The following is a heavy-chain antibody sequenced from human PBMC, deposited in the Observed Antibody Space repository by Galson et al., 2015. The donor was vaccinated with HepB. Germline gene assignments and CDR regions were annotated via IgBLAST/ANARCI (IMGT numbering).Heavy chain of an antibody. CDR3: AKDDEGGYGDPDY. Sequence: SLRLSCAASGFTFSSYGMHWVRQAPGKGLEWVAVISYDGSNKYYADSVKGRFTISRDNSKNTLYLQMNSLRAEDTAVYYCAKDDEGGYGDPDYWGQGTLVTVSS. CDR2: ISYDGSNK. V-gene: IGHV3-30*18. CDR1: GFTFSSYG. D-gene: IGHD4-17*01. J-gene: IGHJ4*02.